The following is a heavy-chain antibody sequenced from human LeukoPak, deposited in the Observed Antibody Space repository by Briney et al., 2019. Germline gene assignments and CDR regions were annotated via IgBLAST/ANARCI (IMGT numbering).Heavy chain of an antibody. J-gene: IGHJ6*02. CDR2: ISYDGSNK. Sequence: GSLRLLCGGSWFTFSYYSMALVRPAPGKGLGWGAVISYDGSNKYYADSVKGRFTISRDNSKNTLYLQMNSLRAEDTAVYYCARAMRFGDYGMDVWGQGTTVTVSS. CDR1: WFTFSYYS. D-gene: IGHD3-10*01. V-gene: IGHV3-30-3*01. CDR3: ARAMRFGDYGMDV.